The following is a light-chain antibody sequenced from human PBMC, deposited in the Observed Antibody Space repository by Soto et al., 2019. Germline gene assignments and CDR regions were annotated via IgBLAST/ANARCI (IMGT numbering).Light chain of an antibody. V-gene: IGLV1-47*01. Sequence: HSVLTHPPSASGTPGQRVTISCSGSSSNIGSNYVYWYQQLPGTAPKLLIYRNNQRPSGVPDRFSGSKSGTSASLAISGLRSEDEADYYCAAWDDSLSGAVFGGGTQLTVL. CDR3: AAWDDSLSGAV. CDR2: RNN. CDR1: SSNIGSNY. J-gene: IGLJ7*01.